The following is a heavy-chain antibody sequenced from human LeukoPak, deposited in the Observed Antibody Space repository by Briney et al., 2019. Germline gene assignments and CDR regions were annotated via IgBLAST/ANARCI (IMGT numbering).Heavy chain of an antibody. D-gene: IGHD4-11*01. Sequence: SETLSLTCAVYGGSFSGYYWSWIRQHPGRGLEWIGYIYYSGSTYYNPSLKSRVTISVDTSKNQFSLKLSSVTAADTAVYYCARVPKLTTHATSGAFDIWGQGTMVTVSS. V-gene: IGHV4-31*11. CDR3: ARVPKLTTHATSGAFDI. J-gene: IGHJ3*02. CDR2: IYYSGST. CDR1: GGSFSGYY.